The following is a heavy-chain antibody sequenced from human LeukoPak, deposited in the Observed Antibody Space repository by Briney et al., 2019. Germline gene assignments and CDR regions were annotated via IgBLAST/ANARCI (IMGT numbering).Heavy chain of an antibody. CDR2: IRSKGYGGTT. Sequence: PGGSLRLSCTASGFTFGDYAMTWGRQAPGEGLGWGGFIRSKGYGGTTAYAASVNGRFTISRDDSKSISYLQMNSLKTEDTAVYYCTRGVGCSSTSCSPGYIDHWGQGTLVTVSS. CDR1: GFTFGDYA. J-gene: IGHJ4*02. V-gene: IGHV3-49*04. D-gene: IGHD2-2*01. CDR3: TRGVGCSSTSCSPGYIDH.